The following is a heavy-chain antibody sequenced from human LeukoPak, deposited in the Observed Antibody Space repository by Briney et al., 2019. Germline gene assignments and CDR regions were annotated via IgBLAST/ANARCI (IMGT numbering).Heavy chain of an antibody. Sequence: PSETLSLTCTVSGRSLSSSSYYCSWIRQPPGKGLEWIGYIYYSGSTYYNPSHKSRVTISVDTSKNQFSLKLSSVTAADTAVYYCARYCSSTSCYDYWGQGTLVTVSS. CDR2: IYYSGST. CDR1: GRSLSSSSYY. V-gene: IGHV4-30-4*08. D-gene: IGHD2-2*01. J-gene: IGHJ4*02. CDR3: ARYCSSTSCYDY.